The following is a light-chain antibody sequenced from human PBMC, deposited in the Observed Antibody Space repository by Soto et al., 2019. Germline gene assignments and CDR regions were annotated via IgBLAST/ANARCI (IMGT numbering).Light chain of an antibody. CDR2: GAS. V-gene: IGKV3-20*01. CDR3: QQYESSPIT. CDR1: QTLSSNS. J-gene: IGKJ4*01. Sequence: EIVLTQSPGNLSLSPGERATLSCRASQTLSSNSLAWYQQRPGQTPRVLVYGASNRATGIPDKFSGSGSGTDFTLTINRLEPGDFAVYYCQQYESSPITFGGGTKVDI.